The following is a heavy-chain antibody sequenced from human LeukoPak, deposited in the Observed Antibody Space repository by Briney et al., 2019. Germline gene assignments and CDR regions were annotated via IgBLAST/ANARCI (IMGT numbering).Heavy chain of an antibody. J-gene: IGHJ4*02. CDR2: ISSTGGTT. Sequence: GGTLRLSCAASGITFSSYGMSWVRQAPGKGLEWVSSISSTGGTTYYADSVKGRFTISRDNSKNTVYLQMNSLRAEDTALYYCARDYGSGSYWVANDYWGQGTLVTVSS. CDR1: GITFSSYG. D-gene: IGHD3-10*01. CDR3: ARDYGSGSYWVANDY. V-gene: IGHV3-23*01.